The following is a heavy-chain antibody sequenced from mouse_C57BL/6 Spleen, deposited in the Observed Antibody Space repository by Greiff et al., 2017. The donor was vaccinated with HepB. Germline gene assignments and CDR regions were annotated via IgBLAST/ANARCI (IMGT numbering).Heavy chain of an antibody. D-gene: IGHD1-1*01. J-gene: IGHJ1*03. CDR3: ASQNYGSSYVYFDV. CDR2: FHPYNDDT. CDR1: GYTFTTYP. Sequence: VQRVESGAELVKPGASVKMSCKASGYTFTTYPIEWMKQNHGKSLEWIGNFHPYNDDTKYNEKFKGKATLTVEKSSSTVYMELSRLTYDDSAVYYGASQNYGSSYVYFDVLGTGTTVTVSS. V-gene: IGHV1-47*01.